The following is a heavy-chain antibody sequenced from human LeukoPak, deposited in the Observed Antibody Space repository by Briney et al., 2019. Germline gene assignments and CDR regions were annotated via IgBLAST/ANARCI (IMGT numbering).Heavy chain of an antibody. Sequence: GGSLRLSCTASGFIFSGSWMAWIRQAPGKGLEWVAIIKKDGSEKYYVDSMKGRFTISRDNAKNSLYLQMNSLRAEDTAVYYCARDAYGSSVDYWGQGTLVTVSS. CDR2: IKKDGSEK. J-gene: IGHJ4*02. D-gene: IGHD1-26*01. V-gene: IGHV3-7*01. CDR3: ARDAYGSSVDY. CDR1: GFIFSGSW.